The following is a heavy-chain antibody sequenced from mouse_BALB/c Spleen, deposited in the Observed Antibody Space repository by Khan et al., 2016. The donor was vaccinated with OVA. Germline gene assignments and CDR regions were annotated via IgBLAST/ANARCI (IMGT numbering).Heavy chain of an antibody. CDR3: TRPPHFSYVLVY. CDR1: GYTFTNYG. Sequence: QIQLVQSGPELKKPGETVKISCKASGYTFTNYGMNWVKQAPGKALKWMGWISTYTGEPTYADDFKGRFAFSLETSASTAYLQINNLKNEDTATYCCTRPPHFSYVLVYGGQGTSVTVSS. V-gene: IGHV9-3-1*01. J-gene: IGHJ4*01. CDR2: ISTYTGEP.